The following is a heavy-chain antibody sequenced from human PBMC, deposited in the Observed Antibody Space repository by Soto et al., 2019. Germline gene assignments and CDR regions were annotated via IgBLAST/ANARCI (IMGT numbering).Heavy chain of an antibody. D-gene: IGHD3-10*01. CDR1: GGSFSGYY. V-gene: IGHV4-34*01. CDR2: INHSGST. J-gene: IGHJ5*02. CDR3: ASDHVWFGEGNWFDP. Sequence: QVQLQQWGAGLLKPSETLSLTCAVYGGSFSGYYWSWIRQPPGKGLEWIGEINHSGSTNYNPSLKSRVTISVDTSKNQFSLKLSSVTAADTAVYYCASDHVWFGEGNWFDPWGQGTLVTVSS.